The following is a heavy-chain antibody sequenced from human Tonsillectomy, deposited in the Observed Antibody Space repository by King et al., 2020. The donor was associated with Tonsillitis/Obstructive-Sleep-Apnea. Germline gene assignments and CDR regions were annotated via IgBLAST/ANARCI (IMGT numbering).Heavy chain of an antibody. CDR3: AREVGPAAVDY. J-gene: IGHJ4*02. V-gene: IGHV1-18*01. Sequence: VQLVESGAEVKKPGASVKVSCKASGYTFTSYRITWVRQAPGQGLEWMGWITNYNGNTKYAQKFQGRVTMTTDTSTTTAYMELRSLRCDDTAVYYCAREVGPAAVDYWGQGTLVTVSS. CDR1: GYTFTSYR. CDR2: ITNYNGNT.